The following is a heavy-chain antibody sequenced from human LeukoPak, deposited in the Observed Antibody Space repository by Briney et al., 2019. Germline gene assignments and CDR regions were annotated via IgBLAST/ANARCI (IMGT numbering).Heavy chain of an antibody. V-gene: IGHV3-53*01. D-gene: IGHD4-17*01. Sequence: PGGSLRLSCAASGFTVSSNYMSWVRQAPGKGLEWVSVIYSGGSTYYADSVKGRFTISRDNSNNSLYLQMNSLRAEDTAVYYCARRPTVTTPLTAWGQGTLVTVSS. J-gene: IGHJ5*02. CDR2: IYSGGST. CDR1: GFTVSSNY. CDR3: ARRPTVTTPLTA.